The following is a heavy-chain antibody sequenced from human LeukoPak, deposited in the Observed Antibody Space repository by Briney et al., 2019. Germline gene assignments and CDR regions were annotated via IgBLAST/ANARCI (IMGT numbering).Heavy chain of an antibody. CDR3: ATSAASPYYYYMDV. D-gene: IGHD6-13*01. J-gene: IGHJ6*03. V-gene: IGHV5-51*01. Sequence: PGGSLRLSCKGSGYSFTSYWIGWVRQIPGKGLEWMGIIYPGDSDTRYSPSFQGQVTISADKSISTAYRQWSSLKASDTAMYYCATSAASPYYYYMDVWGKGTTVTVSS. CDR2: IYPGDSDT. CDR1: GYSFTSYW.